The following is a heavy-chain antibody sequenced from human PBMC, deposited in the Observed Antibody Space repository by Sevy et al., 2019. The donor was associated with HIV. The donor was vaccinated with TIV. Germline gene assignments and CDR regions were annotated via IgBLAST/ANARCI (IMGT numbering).Heavy chain of an antibody. CDR1: AMSVSSANDY. CDR2: VFYFGST. CDR3: ARDQYYDILTGLYAIDV. V-gene: IGHV4-61*01. D-gene: IGHD3-9*01. J-gene: IGHJ6*02. Sequence: SEILSLTCSVSAMSVSSANDYWTWIRQPPGKGLEWIGHVFYFGSTNYNPSLKSRVTISLDTSKRQFSLKLTSVTAADTAVYYCARDQYYDILTGLYAIDVWGQGTTVTVSS.